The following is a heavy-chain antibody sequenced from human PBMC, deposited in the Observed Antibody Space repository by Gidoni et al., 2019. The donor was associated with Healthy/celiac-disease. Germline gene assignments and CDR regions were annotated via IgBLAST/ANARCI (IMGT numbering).Heavy chain of an antibody. CDR1: GFTFSSYS. Sequence: EVQLVESGGGLVQPGGSLRLSCAASGFTFSSYSMNWVRQAPGKGLEWVSYISSSSSTIYYADSVKGRFTISRDNAKNSLYLQMNSLRAEDTAVYYCARSLTVTLYYYYYYGMDVWGQGTTVTVSS. V-gene: IGHV3-48*01. D-gene: IGHD4-17*01. J-gene: IGHJ6*02. CDR2: ISSSSSTI. CDR3: ARSLTVTLYYYYYYGMDV.